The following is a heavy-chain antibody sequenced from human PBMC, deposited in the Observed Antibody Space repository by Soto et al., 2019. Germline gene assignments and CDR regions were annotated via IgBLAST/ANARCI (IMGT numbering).Heavy chain of an antibody. CDR1: GFTFSSYW. CDR3: AKDPQGCSSTSCSTTGDY. V-gene: IGHV3-74*01. D-gene: IGHD2-2*01. Sequence: GGSLRLSCAASGFTFSSYWMHWVRQAPGKGLVWVSRINSDGSSTNYADFVKGRFTISRDNAKNTLYLQMNSLRVEDTAVYYCAKDPQGCSSTSCSTTGDYWGQGTLVTVSS. J-gene: IGHJ4*02. CDR2: INSDGSST.